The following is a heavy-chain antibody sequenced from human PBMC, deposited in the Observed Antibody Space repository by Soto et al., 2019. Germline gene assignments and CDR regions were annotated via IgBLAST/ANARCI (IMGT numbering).Heavy chain of an antibody. D-gene: IGHD3-3*01. J-gene: IGHJ5*02. V-gene: IGHV6-1*01. CDR3: ARGLWSGYYSNWFDP. CDR2: TYYSSKWYN. CDR1: VDSVPGNRAA. Sequence: SQPLSLTCAISVDSVPGNRAAWNWIMQSPSIGLEWLGRTYYSSKWYNDYAVSVKRRITINPDTSKNQFSLQLNSVTPEDTAVYYCARGLWSGYYSNWFDPWGQGTLVTVSS.